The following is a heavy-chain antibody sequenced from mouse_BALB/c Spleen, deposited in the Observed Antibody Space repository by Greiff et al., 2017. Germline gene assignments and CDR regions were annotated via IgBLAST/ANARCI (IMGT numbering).Heavy chain of an antibody. CDR2: INPGSGGT. CDR1: GYAFTNYL. J-gene: IGHJ2*01. Sequence: QVQLQQSGAELVRPGTSVKVSCKASGYAFTNYLIEWVKQRPGQGLEWIGVINPGSGGTNYNEKFKGKATLTADKSSSTAYMQLSSLTSDDSAVYFCARTGTGDYWGQGTTLTVSS. D-gene: IGHD4-1*01. CDR3: ARTGTGDY. V-gene: IGHV1-54*01.